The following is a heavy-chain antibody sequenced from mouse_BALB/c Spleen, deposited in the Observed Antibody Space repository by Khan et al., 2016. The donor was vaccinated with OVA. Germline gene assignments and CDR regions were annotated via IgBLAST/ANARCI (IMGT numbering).Heavy chain of an antibody. CDR3: ARSGGNFHWYFDV. CDR2: ISSGSSTI. Sequence: EVELVESGGGLVQPGGSRTLSCAASGFTFSNFGMHWVRQAPKKGLEWVAYISSGSSTIYYVDTVKGRFTISRDNPKNTLFLQMTSLRSEDTAMYYCARSGGNFHWYFDVWGAGTSVTVSS. D-gene: IGHD2-1*01. CDR1: GFTFSNFG. V-gene: IGHV5-17*02. J-gene: IGHJ1*01.